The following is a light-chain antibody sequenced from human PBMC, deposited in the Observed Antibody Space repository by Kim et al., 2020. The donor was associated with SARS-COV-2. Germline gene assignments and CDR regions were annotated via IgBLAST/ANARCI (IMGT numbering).Light chain of an antibody. CDR3: QQYKDWPLLT. CDR1: QSVSSR. J-gene: IGKJ4*01. Sequence: EIVMTQSPATLSVSPGERATLSCRASQSVSSRLAWYQQRPGQAPRLVIYGASTRATGIPARFSGSGSGTEFTLTISGLQSEDFAVYHCQQYKDWPLLTFGGGTKLVIK. V-gene: IGKV3-15*01. CDR2: GAS.